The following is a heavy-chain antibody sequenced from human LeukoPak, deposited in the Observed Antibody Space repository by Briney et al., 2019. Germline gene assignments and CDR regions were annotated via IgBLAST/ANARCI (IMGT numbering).Heavy chain of an antibody. Sequence: SETLSLTCTVSGGSISSGGYYWSWIRQPPGKGLEWIGFIYDSGSTSYNSSLKSRVTISVDTSKNQFSLKLSSVTAADTAVYYCASGSYRRGPFDYWGQGTLVTVSS. CDR2: IYDSGST. CDR1: GGSISSGGYY. J-gene: IGHJ4*02. D-gene: IGHD1-26*01. V-gene: IGHV4-61*08. CDR3: ASGSYRRGPFDY.